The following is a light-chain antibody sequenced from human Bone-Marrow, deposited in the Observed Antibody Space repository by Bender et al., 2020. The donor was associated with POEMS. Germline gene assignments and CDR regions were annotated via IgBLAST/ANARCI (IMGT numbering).Light chain of an antibody. CDR1: RSNIGSNS. Sequence: QSVLTQPPSASGTPGQRVTISCSGTRSNIGSNSVSWYQVLPGTAPKLLIQSHDQRLSGVPDRFSGSKSGNTASLTVSGLQAEDEADYYCTSYADSASANWLFGGGTKLTVL. J-gene: IGLJ3*02. CDR3: TSYADSASANWL. V-gene: IGLV1-44*01. CDR2: SHD.